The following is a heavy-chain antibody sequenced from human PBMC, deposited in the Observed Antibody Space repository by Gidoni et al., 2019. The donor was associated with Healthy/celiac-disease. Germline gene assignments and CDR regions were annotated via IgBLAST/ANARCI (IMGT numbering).Heavy chain of an antibody. CDR1: GFTFRSYG. Sequence: QVQLVESGGGVVQPGRSLRLSCAASGFTFRSYGMHWVRQAPGTGLEWVAVIWYDGSNKYYADSVKGRFTISRDNSKNTLYLQMNSLRAEDTAVYYCARDPIEYSSGWHGYGMDVWGQGTTVTVSS. J-gene: IGHJ6*02. D-gene: IGHD6-19*01. V-gene: IGHV3-33*01. CDR2: IWYDGSNK. CDR3: ARDPIEYSSGWHGYGMDV.